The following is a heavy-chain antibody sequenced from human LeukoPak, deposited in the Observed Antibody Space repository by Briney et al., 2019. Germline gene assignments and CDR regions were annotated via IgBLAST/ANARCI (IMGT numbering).Heavy chain of an antibody. D-gene: IGHD4-11*01. CDR3: AKDMATTVSGGAY. CDR1: GFTFSSYG. Sequence: GGSLRLSCAASGFTFSSYGMHWVRQAPGKGLEWVAFIRYDGSNKYYADSVKGRFTISRDNSKNTLYLQMNSLRAEDTAVYYCAKDMATTVSGGAYWGQGTLVTVSS. J-gene: IGHJ4*02. V-gene: IGHV3-30*02. CDR2: IRYDGSNK.